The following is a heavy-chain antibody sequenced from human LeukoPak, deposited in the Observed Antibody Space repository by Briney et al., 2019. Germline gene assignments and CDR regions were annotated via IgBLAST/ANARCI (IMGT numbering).Heavy chain of an antibody. CDR2: IYHSGST. V-gene: IGHV4-38-2*02. Sequence: SETLSLTCTVSGYSISSGYYWGWIRQPPGKGLEWIGSIYHSGSTYYNPSLKSRVTISVDTSKNKFSLKLSSVTAADTAVYYCARDRGDSSSSVWFDPWGQGTLVTVSS. J-gene: IGHJ5*02. CDR1: GYSISSGYY. D-gene: IGHD6-6*01. CDR3: ARDRGDSSSSVWFDP.